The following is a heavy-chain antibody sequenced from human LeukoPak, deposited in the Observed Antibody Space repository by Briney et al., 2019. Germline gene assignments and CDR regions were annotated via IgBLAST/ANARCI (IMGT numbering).Heavy chain of an antibody. CDR2: ISSSGSTI. Sequence: VGSLRLSCAASGFTFSSYEMNWVRHAPGKGLEWASYISSSGSTIYYADSVKGRFTISRDNAKNSLYLQTNSLRAEYTAVYYCARDKSSSWYEHAFDIWGQGTMVTVSS. V-gene: IGHV3-48*03. CDR1: GFTFSSYE. J-gene: IGHJ3*02. D-gene: IGHD6-13*01. CDR3: ARDKSSSWYEHAFDI.